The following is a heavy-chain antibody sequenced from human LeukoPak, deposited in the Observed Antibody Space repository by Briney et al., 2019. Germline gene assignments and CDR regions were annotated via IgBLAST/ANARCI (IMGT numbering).Heavy chain of an antibody. J-gene: IGHJ4*02. CDR3: ARGEKGSSSGSINY. V-gene: IGHV4-61*02. CDR1: GGSINSGTYY. CDR2: MSTSGST. Sequence: PWQTLSLTCTVSGGSINSGTYYWSWIRQPAGKGLEWIGRMSTSGSTNYNPSLESRVTISVDTSKNQFSLKLSSVTAADTAVYYCARGEKGSSSGSINYWGQGTLVTVSS. D-gene: IGHD6-6*01.